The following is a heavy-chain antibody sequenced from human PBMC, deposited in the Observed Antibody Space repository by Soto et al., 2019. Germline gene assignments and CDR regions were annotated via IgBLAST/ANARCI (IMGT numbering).Heavy chain of an antibody. CDR2: ISAYNGNT. CDR3: ARDITILYYFDY. CDR1: GYTFTSYG. D-gene: IGHD3-3*01. V-gene: IGHV1-18*01. J-gene: IGHJ4*02. Sequence: ASVKASCKASGYTFTSYGISXVRHAPGQGLEWMGWISAYNGNTNYAQKLQGRVTMTTDTSTSTAYMELRSLRSDDTAVYYCARDITILYYFDYWGQGTLVTVSS.